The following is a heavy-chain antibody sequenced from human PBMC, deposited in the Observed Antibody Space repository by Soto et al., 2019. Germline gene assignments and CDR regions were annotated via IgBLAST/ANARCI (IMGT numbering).Heavy chain of an antibody. CDR3: AKGLAWLVLYGFDY. Sequence: EVQLLESGGGLVQPGGSLRLSCAASGFTFSSYAMIWVRQAPGKGLEWVSVISGSGGSTYYADSVKGRFTISRDNSKNTLYLQMNSLRAEDTAVYYCAKGLAWLVLYGFDYWGQGTLFTVSS. J-gene: IGHJ4*02. D-gene: IGHD6-19*01. CDR1: GFTFSSYA. V-gene: IGHV3-23*01. CDR2: ISGSGGST.